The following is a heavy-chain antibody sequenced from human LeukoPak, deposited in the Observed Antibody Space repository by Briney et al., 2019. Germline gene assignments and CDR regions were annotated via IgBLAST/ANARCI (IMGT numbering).Heavy chain of an antibody. V-gene: IGHV3-53*01. Sequence: ERSLRLSCAASGFTFSSYGMHWVRQAPGKGLEWVAVSYSGGSRSYAESVKGRFTISRDNSQNTLYLQMNSLRAEDTAVYYCARVWELSFDYWGQGTLVTVSS. CDR1: GFTFSSYG. J-gene: IGHJ4*02. D-gene: IGHD1-26*01. CDR2: SYSGGSR. CDR3: ARVWELSFDY.